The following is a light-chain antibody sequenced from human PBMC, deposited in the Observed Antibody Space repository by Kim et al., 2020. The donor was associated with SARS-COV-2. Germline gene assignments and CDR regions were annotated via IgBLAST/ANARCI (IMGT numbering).Light chain of an antibody. CDR2: DVT. J-gene: IGLJ1*01. Sequence: SVTISCTGTRIDVGAYHYVSWDQPPPGNGPKLMIYDVTKRPYGGPDRFSGSKSGNTASLTVSGLQGEDEADYYCLSYAGSNNLRVFGTGTKVTVL. V-gene: IGLV2-8*01. CDR1: RIDVGAYHY. CDR3: LSYAGSNNLRV.